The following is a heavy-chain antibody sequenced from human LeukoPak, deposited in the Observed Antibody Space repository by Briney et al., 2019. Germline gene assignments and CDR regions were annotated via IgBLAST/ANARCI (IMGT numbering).Heavy chain of an antibody. CDR1: GGTFSSYA. Sequence: ASVNVSCKASGGTFSSYAISWVRQAPGQGLEWMGIINPSDGTTSYAQKFQGRVTMTRDTSTSTVYMELSSLRSEDTAVYYCARPLAGVYHDTSGHLYWGQGTLVTVSS. D-gene: IGHD3-22*01. V-gene: IGHV1-46*01. J-gene: IGHJ4*02. CDR3: ARPLAGVYHDTSGHLY. CDR2: INPSDGTT.